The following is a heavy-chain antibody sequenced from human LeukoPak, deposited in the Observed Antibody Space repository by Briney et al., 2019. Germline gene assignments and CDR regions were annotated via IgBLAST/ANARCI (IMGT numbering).Heavy chain of an antibody. CDR2: ITASSNYI. J-gene: IGHJ3*02. CDR3: ARGLGLGAFDI. V-gene: IGHV3-21*01. D-gene: IGHD6-19*01. Sequence: GGSLRLSCGASGFNFSIYGMNWVRQAPGKGQELVAFITASSNYIYHVDSLKGRFTISRDNAKNSLYLQMSSLRAEDTAVYYCARGLGLGAFDIWGQGTLVTVST. CDR1: GFNFSIYG.